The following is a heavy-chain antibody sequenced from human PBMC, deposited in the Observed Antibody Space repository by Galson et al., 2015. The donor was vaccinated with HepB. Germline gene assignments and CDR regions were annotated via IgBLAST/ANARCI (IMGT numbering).Heavy chain of an antibody. CDR2: INPNSGGT. V-gene: IGHV1-2*06. CDR3: ARIPPYSSGWADDY. CDR1: YTFTGYY. D-gene: IGHD6-19*01. J-gene: IGHJ4*02. Sequence: YTFTGYYMHWVRQAPGQGLEWMGRINPNSGGTNYAQKFQGRVTMTRDTSISTAYMELSRLRSDDTAVYYCARIPPYSSGWADDYWGQGTLVTVSS.